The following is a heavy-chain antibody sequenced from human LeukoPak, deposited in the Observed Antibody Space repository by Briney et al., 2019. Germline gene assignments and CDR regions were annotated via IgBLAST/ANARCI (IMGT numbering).Heavy chain of an antibody. D-gene: IGHD4-23*01. CDR3: ARLWRYGGNTPARPVDY. J-gene: IGHJ4*02. V-gene: IGHV4-59*01. CDR2: ICNTGST. CDR1: GGPHGSWY. Sequence: SETLSLHCAVSGGPHGSWYWSWIRQPPGEGLEWVGYICNTGSTNYNPSLKSRVTISVDTSKNQFYQKLSSVTAADAAGYYCARLWRYGGNTPARPVDYWGQGTLVTVST.